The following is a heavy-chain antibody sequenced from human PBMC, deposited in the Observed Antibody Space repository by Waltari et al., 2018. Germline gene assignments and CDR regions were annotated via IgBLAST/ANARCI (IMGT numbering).Heavy chain of an antibody. J-gene: IGHJ6*02. CDR1: GLTFSDSA. Sequence: EVQLVQSGGGLFQPGGSLKHSGAGTGLTFSDSALHSFLQSPGKGLAWGGRIKSIGNGCATPYGPSVKGRFTISRDDSQNTAYLRMNSLKIEDTAVYYCSSAVDPPMYNNYNYYPMDVWGQGTTVTVS. CDR2: IKSIGNGCAT. V-gene: IGHV3-73*01. CDR3: SSAVDPPMYNNYNYYPMDV. D-gene: IGHD5-18*01.